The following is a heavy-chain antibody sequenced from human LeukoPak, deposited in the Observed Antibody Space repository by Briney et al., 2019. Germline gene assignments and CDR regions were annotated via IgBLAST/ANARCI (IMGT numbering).Heavy chain of an antibody. CDR3: ARGGGQQLNYYYYGMDV. D-gene: IGHD6-13*01. Sequence: ASVKVSCKASGHTFTSYGISWVRQAPGQGLEWMGWISAYNGNTNYAQKLQGRVTMTTDTSTSTAYMELRSLRSDDTAVYYCARGGGQQLNYYYYGMDVWGQGTTVTVS. CDR1: GHTFTSYG. CDR2: ISAYNGNT. J-gene: IGHJ6*02. V-gene: IGHV1-18*01.